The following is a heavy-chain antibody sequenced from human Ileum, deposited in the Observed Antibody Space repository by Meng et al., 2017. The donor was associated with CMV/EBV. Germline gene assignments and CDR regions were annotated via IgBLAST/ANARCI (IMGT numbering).Heavy chain of an antibody. Sequence: VLLWDAVCCFVRAGGSLRLSCAASGFTFSSHWMHWVRQAPGKGLVWVSRMNSDGSSRDYADSVKGRFSISRDNAKNTLYLQMNSLRAEDTAVYYCASIGDPPIDDWGQGTLVTVSS. J-gene: IGHJ4*02. CDR3: ASIGDPPIDD. V-gene: IGHV3-74*01. CDR2: MNSDGSSR. CDR1: GFTFSSHW. D-gene: IGHD4-17*01.